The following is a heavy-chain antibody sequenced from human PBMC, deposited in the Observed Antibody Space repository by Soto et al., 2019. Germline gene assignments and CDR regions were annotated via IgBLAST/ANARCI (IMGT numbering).Heavy chain of an antibody. V-gene: IGHV6-1*01. J-gene: IGHJ4*02. CDR1: GDSVSSNSAA. D-gene: IGHD6-19*01. Sequence: PSQTLSLTCAISGDSVSSNSAAWNWIRQSPSRGLEWLGRTYYRSKWYTDYAVSVKSRITINPDTSSNQFSLQLNSVTPEDTAVYYCAREVFHSSGWFEIFDYWGKGSLVPVAS. CDR3: AREVFHSSGWFEIFDY. CDR2: TYYRSKWYT.